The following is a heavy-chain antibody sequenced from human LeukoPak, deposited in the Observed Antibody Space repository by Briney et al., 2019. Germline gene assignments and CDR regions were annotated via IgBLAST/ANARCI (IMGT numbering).Heavy chain of an antibody. CDR3: AIHHTEDIVVGPAASPETRNNWFDP. Sequence: SETLSLTCSVSGVSISSNSYQWGWIRQPPGKGLEWIGSIYYSGSTYYNPSLKSRVTISVDTSKNQFSLRLRSVTAADTAVYYCAIHHTEDIVVGPAASPETRNNWFDPWGQGTLVTVSS. J-gene: IGHJ5*02. CDR1: GVSISSNSYQ. CDR2: IYYSGST. V-gene: IGHV4-39*07. D-gene: IGHD2-2*01.